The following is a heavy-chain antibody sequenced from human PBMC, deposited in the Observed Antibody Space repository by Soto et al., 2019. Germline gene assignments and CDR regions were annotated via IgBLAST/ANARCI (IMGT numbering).Heavy chain of an antibody. CDR2: IRSKANSYAT. J-gene: IGHJ4*02. Sequence: GGSLRLSCAASGFTFSGSAMHWVRQASGKGLEWVGRIRSKANSYATAYAASVKGRFTISRDDSKNTAYLQMNSLKTEDTAVYSCTIKTPYSRGSLPAEPFDYWGQGTLVTVSS. CDR3: TIKTPYSRGSLPAEPFDY. D-gene: IGHD3-22*01. V-gene: IGHV3-73*01. CDR1: GFTFSGSA.